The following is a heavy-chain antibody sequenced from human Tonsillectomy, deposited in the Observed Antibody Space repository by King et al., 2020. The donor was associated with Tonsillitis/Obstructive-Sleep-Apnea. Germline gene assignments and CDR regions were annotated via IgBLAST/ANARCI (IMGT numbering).Heavy chain of an antibody. CDR2: INPSGGST. D-gene: IGHD2-15*01. V-gene: IGHV1-46*01. CDR3: ARYGDVVVVVDATLSHYYYMDV. J-gene: IGHJ6*03. CDR1: GYTFTSYY. Sequence: VQLVESGAEVKKPGALVKVSCKASGYTFTSYYMHWVRQAPGQGLEWMGIINPSGGSTSYAQKFQGRVTMTRDTSPSTVYMELSSLRSEDTAVYYCARYGDVVVVVDATLSHYYYMDVWGKGTTVTVSS.